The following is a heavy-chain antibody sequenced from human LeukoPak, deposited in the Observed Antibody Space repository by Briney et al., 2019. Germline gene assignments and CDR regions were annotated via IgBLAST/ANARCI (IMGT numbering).Heavy chain of an antibody. D-gene: IGHD2-15*01. CDR1: GFTFISYG. V-gene: IGHV3-33*06. Sequence: PGGSLRLSCAASGFTFISYGMHWVRQAPGKGREGVAVIWYDGSNKYYADSVKGRFTISRDNSKNTLYMQMNSLRAEDTAVYYCAKDKSYCSGYSDYWGQGTLVTVSS. CDR3: AKDKSYCSGYSDY. J-gene: IGHJ4*02. CDR2: IWYDGSNK.